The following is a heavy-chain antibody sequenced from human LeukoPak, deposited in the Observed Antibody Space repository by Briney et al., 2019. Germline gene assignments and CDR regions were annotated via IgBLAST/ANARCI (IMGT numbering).Heavy chain of an antibody. D-gene: IGHD4/OR15-4a*01. J-gene: IGHJ4*02. CDR1: GFTFDDYA. CDR2: ISGDGGST. Sequence: TGGSLRLSCAASGFTFDDYAMHWARKGPGKGLEWVSLISGDGGSTDYADSVKGRFTISRDNSKNSLYLQMNSLKSEDTALYYCAKGTNLDGLWSVGFDYWGQGTLVTVSS. V-gene: IGHV3-43*02. CDR3: AKGTNLDGLWSVGFDY.